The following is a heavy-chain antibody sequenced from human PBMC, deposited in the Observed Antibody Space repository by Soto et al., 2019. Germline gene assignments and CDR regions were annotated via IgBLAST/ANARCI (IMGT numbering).Heavy chain of an antibody. CDR1: GGSISSGGYY. J-gene: IGHJ4*02. CDR3: ARDRGISMEGSGVFDY. D-gene: IGHD3-10*01. V-gene: IGHV4-31*03. CDR2: IYYSGST. Sequence: SETLSLTCTVSGGSISSGGYYWGWIRQHPGKGLEWIGYIYYSGSTYYNPSLKSRVTISVDTSKNQFSLKLSSVTAADTAVYYCARDRGISMEGSGVFDYWGQGTLVTVSS.